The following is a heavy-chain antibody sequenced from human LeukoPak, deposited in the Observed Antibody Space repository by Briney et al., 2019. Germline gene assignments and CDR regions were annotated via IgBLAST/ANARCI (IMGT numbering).Heavy chain of an antibody. Sequence: SETLSLTCNVSGDSISSHYWNWIRQPPGKGLEWIGYIYYSGSTNHNPPLKSRVTLTVDTSKNQLSLKLSSVTAADTAVYYCARAGDYSNFDYWGQGTLVTVSS. CDR1: GDSISSHY. V-gene: IGHV4-59*11. CDR2: IYYSGST. J-gene: IGHJ4*02. D-gene: IGHD4-11*01. CDR3: ARAGDYSNFDY.